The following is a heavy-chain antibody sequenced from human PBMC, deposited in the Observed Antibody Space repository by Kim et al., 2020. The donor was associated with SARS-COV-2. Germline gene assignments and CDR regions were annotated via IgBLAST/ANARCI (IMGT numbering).Heavy chain of an antibody. J-gene: IGHJ4*02. CDR1: GYSFTTYN. D-gene: IGHD4-17*01. Sequence: ASVKVSCKPSGYSFTTYNINWVRQATGQGLEWIGLIDPKNGYTEYAPKFQGRVTMTADTSTDTAYMEVSGLTSEDTALYYCARKDYGDPVTYSYFDFWGQGTLVTVSS. V-gene: IGHV1-8*01. CDR2: IDPKNGYT. CDR3: ARKDYGDPVTYSYFDF.